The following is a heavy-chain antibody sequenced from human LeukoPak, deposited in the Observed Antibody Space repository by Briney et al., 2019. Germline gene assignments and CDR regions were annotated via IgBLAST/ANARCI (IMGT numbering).Heavy chain of an antibody. V-gene: IGHV3-48*01. CDR1: GITFSTHA. Sequence: GGSLRLSCAASGITFSTHAMTWVRQAPGKGLEWVSYISSSSSTIYYADSVKGRFTISRDNAKNSLYLQMNSLRAEDTAVYYCARELSNDYWGQGTLVTVSS. D-gene: IGHD3-10*01. CDR3: ARELSNDY. J-gene: IGHJ4*02. CDR2: ISSSSSTI.